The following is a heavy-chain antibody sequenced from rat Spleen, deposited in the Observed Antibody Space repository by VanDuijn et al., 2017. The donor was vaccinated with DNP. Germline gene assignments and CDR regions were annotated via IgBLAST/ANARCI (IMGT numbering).Heavy chain of an antibody. Sequence: QVQLKESGPGLVQPSQTLSLTCTVSGFSLTSHNVHWVRQPTGKGLEWMGIMWSGGSAYYNSALKFRLSISRDTSKSQVFLKMSSLQTEDTAMYFCAIMGYYGYDAPFPYWGQGTLVTVSS. D-gene: IGHD1-7*01. CDR3: AIMGYYGYDAPFPY. J-gene: IGHJ3*01. V-gene: IGHV2-30*01. CDR1: GFSLTSHN. CDR2: MWSGGSA.